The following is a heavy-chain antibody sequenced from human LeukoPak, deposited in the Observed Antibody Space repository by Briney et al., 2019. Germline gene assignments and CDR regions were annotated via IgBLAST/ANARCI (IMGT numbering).Heavy chain of an antibody. CDR3: ATSPARQLVLGWFDP. Sequence: PSVKVSCKASGGTFSSYAISWVRQAPGQGHEWMGGIIPIFGTANYAQKFQGRVTITTDESTSTAYMELSSLRSEDTAVYYCATSPARQLVLGWFDPWGLGTLVTVSS. V-gene: IGHV1-69*05. CDR1: GGTFSSYA. CDR2: IIPIFGTA. D-gene: IGHD6-13*01. J-gene: IGHJ5*02.